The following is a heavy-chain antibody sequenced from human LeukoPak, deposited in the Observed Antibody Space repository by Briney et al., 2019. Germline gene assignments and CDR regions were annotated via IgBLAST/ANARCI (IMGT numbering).Heavy chain of an antibody. Sequence: PSETLSLTCAVSGYSISSGYYWGWIRQPPGKGLEWIGSIYHSGSTYYNPSLKSRVTISVDTSKNQFSLKLSSVTAADTTVYYCASDWVLRYFDYWGQGTLVTVSS. D-gene: IGHD3-9*01. V-gene: IGHV4-38-2*01. J-gene: IGHJ4*02. CDR1: GYSISSGYY. CDR3: ASDWVLRYFDY. CDR2: IYHSGST.